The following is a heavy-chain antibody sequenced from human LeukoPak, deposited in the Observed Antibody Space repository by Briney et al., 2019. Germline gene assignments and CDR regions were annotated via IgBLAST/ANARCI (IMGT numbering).Heavy chain of an antibody. Sequence: PGGSLRLSCAASGFTFSSYAMHWVRQAPGKGLEWVAVISYDGSNKYYADSVKGRFTISRDNSKNTLYLQMNSLRAEDTAVYYCARDPRWFGELSNYYMDVWGKGTTVTVSS. V-gene: IGHV3-30-3*01. J-gene: IGHJ6*03. D-gene: IGHD3-10*01. CDR1: GFTFSSYA. CDR3: ARDPRWFGELSNYYMDV. CDR2: ISYDGSNK.